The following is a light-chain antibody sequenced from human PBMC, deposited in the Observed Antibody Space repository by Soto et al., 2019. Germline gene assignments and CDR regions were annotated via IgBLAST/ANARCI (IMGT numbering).Light chain of an antibody. J-gene: IGLJ1*01. V-gene: IGLV2-14*03. Sequence: QSVLTQPASVSASPGQSITIPCTGTRNDIGGYNYVSWYQQFPGKAPKLIIYDVTNRPSGVSFRFSGSKSGNTASLTISGLQAEDEAGCSSYSSTSTRRLFGAGTKVTVL. CDR2: DVT. CDR1: RNDIGGYNY. CDR3: SSYSSTSTRRL.